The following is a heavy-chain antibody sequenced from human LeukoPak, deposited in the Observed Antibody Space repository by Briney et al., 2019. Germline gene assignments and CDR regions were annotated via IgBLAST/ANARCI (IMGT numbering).Heavy chain of an antibody. D-gene: IGHD6-13*01. J-gene: IGHJ5*02. CDR2: IIPILGIA. Sequence: SVKVSCKASGYTFTGYYMHWVRQAPGQGLEWMGRIIPILGIANYAQKFQGRVTITADKSTSTAYMELSSLRSEDTAVYYCARDFSSVSIAAAERNWFDPWGQGTLVTVSS. CDR3: ARDFSSVSIAAAERNWFDP. CDR1: GYTFTGYY. V-gene: IGHV1-69*04.